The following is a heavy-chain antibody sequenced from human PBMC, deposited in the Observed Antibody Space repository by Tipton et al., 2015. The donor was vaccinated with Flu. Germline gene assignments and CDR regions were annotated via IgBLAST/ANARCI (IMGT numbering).Heavy chain of an antibody. V-gene: IGHV4-34*01. Sequence: TLSLTCAVYGGSFSGYYWSWILQPPGKGLEWIGEINHSGSTDYNPSLKSRVTISVDTSKNQFSLKLSPVTAADTAVYYCARGHTAMVGSLYYYGMDVWGQGTTVTVSS. CDR3: ARGHTAMVGSLYYYGMDV. CDR2: INHSGST. J-gene: IGHJ6*02. D-gene: IGHD5-18*01. CDR1: GGSFSGYY.